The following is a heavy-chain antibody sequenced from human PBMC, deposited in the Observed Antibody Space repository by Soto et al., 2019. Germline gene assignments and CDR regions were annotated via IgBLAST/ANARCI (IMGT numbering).Heavy chain of an antibody. V-gene: IGHV3-9*01. Sequence: EVQLVESGGGLVQPGRSLRLSCAASGFTFDDYAMHWVRQAPGKGLEWVSGISWNRGNIDYADSVKGRFTISRDNAKNSLYLQMNSLRTEDTALYYCANARGAYWGLDDYWGQGTLVTVSS. CDR2: ISWNRGNI. J-gene: IGHJ4*02. CDR3: ANARGAYWGLDDY. CDR1: GFTFDDYA. D-gene: IGHD3-16*01.